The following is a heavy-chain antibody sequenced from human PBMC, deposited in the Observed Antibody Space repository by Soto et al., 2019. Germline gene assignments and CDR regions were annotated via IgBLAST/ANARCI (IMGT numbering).Heavy chain of an antibody. J-gene: IGHJ6*04. Sequence: EVQLVASGGGLVKPGGSLRLSCAASGFIFSDHYMAWVRQAPGKGLELLGRSRNKANSYTTDYAASVKWRFTVTRDDSKNSLYLQINNLNIEYTAGYYCTRAVADTRASCLDVWGTGTTVTVSS. CDR1: GFIFSDHY. CDR2: SRNKANSYTT. D-gene: IGHD2-15*01. V-gene: IGHV3-72*01. CDR3: TRAVADTRASCLDV.